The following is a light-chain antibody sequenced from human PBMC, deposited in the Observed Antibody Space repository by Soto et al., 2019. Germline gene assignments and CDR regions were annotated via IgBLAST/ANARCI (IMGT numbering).Light chain of an antibody. Sequence: DVQMTQSPSTLSASVGDRVTITCRASQNIGDWLAWFQQKPGRAPKLLIYKASNLESGVPSTFSGSASGTESTLTISTLHPAFFATFYTKHYYYYPWPSGQGTKVNIK. V-gene: IGKV1-5*03. CDR3: KHYYYYPWP. CDR1: QNIGDW. CDR2: KAS. J-gene: IGKJ1*01.